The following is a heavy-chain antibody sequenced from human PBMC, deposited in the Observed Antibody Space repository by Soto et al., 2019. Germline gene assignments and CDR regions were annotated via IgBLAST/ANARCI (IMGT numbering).Heavy chain of an antibody. CDR1: GFTFSSYG. CDR2: ISYDGSNK. V-gene: IGHV3-30*03. J-gene: IGHJ6*02. D-gene: IGHD1-26*01. CDR3: ASLLSGSYYYYGMDV. Sequence: GGSLRLSCAASGFTFSSYGMHWVRQAPGKGLEWVAVISYDGSNKYYADSVKGRFTISRDNSKNTLYLQMNSLRAEDTAVYCCASLLSGSYYYYGMDVWGQGTTVTVSS.